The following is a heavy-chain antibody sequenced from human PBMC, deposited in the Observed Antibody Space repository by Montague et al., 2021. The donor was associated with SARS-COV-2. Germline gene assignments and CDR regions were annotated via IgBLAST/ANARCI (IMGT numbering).Heavy chain of an antibody. J-gene: IGHJ4*02. CDR1: GGSISNYY. CDR2: IYYSGST. V-gene: IGHV4-59*01. Sequence: SETLSLTCTVSGGSISNYYWSWLRQPPGKGLEWIGHIYYSGSTTYNPSLKSRVTISIDTSKNQFSLKLSSVTAADTAVYYCARSPDPSGTYCLDYWGQGTLVTVSS. CDR3: ARSPDPSGTYCLDY. D-gene: IGHD3-10*01.